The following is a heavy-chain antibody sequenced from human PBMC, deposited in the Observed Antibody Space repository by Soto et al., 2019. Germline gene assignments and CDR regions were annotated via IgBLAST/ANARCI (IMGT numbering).Heavy chain of an antibody. CDR1: GGSVSSSSNH. Sequence: SETLSLTCTVSGGSVSSSSNHWGWIRQPPGKGLEWIGKINHSENTNYNPSLKSRVTISVDTSKNQFSLKLSSVTAADTAVYYCARGPVATMGFDYWGQGTLVTVSS. CDR3: ARGPVATMGFDY. D-gene: IGHD5-12*01. CDR2: INHSENT. J-gene: IGHJ4*02. V-gene: IGHV4-39*01.